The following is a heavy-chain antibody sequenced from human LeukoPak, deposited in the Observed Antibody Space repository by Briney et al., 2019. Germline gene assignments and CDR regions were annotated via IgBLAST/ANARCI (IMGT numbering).Heavy chain of an antibody. J-gene: IGHJ3*02. CDR1: GFTFSSYA. CDR3: AKDKKWGNDAFDI. Sequence: PGGSLTLSCAASGFTFSSYAMSWVRQAPGKGLEWVSAISCSGGSTYYADSVKGRFTISRDNSKNTLYLQMNSLRAEDTAVYYCAKDKKWGNDAFDIWGQGTMVTVSS. D-gene: IGHD3-16*01. CDR2: ISCSGGST. V-gene: IGHV3-23*01.